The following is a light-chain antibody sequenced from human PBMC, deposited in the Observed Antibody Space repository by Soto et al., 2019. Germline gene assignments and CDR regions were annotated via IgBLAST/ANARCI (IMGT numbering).Light chain of an antibody. V-gene: IGKV1-27*01. Sequence: DIQITHSPSSLSASVGDRVTMTCRSSQGISNYLVWYQQQPGTVPKLLIYAASTLHSGVPSRFSGSGSGTDFTLTISSLQPEDVGTYYCQRYDDAPLTLGGGTKVDIK. CDR1: QGISNY. CDR3: QRYDDAPLT. CDR2: AAS. J-gene: IGKJ4*01.